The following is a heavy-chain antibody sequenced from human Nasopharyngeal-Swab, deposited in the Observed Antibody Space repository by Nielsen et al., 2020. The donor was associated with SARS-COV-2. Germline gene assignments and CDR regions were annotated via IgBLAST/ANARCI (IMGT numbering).Heavy chain of an antibody. J-gene: IGHJ3*01. CDR3: AKKLHSTHAFDF. V-gene: IGHV4-4*02. CDR1: GGSITSSNY. Sequence: SETLSLTCVVSGGSITSSNYCSWVRQSPGKGLEWIAEIYHTGDTYLNPSLSSRVTISVDKSNNQFSLKLSSVTAADTAVYFCAKKLHSTHAFDFWGQGTMVTVSS. CDR2: IYHTGDT.